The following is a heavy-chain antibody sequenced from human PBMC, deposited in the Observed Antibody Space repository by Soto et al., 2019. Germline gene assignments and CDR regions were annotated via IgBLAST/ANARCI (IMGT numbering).Heavy chain of an antibody. J-gene: IGHJ4*02. CDR2: IYYSGST. CDR3: ARVHDYGDPWYYFDY. Sequence: SETLSLTCTVSGGSISSYYWSWIRQPPGKGLEWIGYIYYSGSTNYNPSLKSRVTISVDTSKNQFSLKLSSVTAADTAVYYCARVHDYGDPWYYFDYWGQGTLVTAPQ. D-gene: IGHD4-17*01. CDR1: GGSISSYY. V-gene: IGHV4-59*01.